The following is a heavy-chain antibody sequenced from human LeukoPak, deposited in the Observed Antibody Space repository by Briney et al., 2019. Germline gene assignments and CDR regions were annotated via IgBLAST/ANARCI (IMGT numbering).Heavy chain of an antibody. J-gene: IGHJ5*02. CDR2: ISADNGNT. Sequence: GPSVKVSCKASGYTFTSDGISWVRQAPGQGREWMGCISADNGNTNYAQKRQGRVTMTTDTSTSTAYTALRRRRSADTAVYGYTRSTVTHIDTRGPGNLVTVSS. D-gene: IGHD5/OR15-5a*01. CDR1: GYTFTSDG. CDR3: TRSTVTHIDT. V-gene: IGHV1-18*01.